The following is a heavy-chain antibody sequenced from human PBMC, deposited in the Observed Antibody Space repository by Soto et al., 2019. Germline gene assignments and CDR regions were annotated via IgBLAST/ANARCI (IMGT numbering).Heavy chain of an antibody. J-gene: IGHJ6*02. D-gene: IGHD2-15*01. CDR1: GFTFSSYA. Sequence: QVQLVESGGGVVQPGRSLRLSCAASGFTFSSYAMHWVRQAPGKGLEWVAVISYGGSNKYYADSVKGRFTISTENSKNTLYLQMNSLRAEDTAVYYCARAMGVVAEESMAVWGQGTMVTVSS. CDR2: ISYGGSNK. V-gene: IGHV3-30-3*01. CDR3: ARAMGVVAEESMAV.